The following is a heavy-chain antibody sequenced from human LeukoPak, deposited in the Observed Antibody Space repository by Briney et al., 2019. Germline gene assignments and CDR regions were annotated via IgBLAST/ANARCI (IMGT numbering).Heavy chain of an antibody. CDR2: ISGNNDNP. CDR3: ARDGTSTDDY. V-gene: IGHV1-18*01. J-gene: IGHJ4*02. CDR1: GYTFSNFG. D-gene: IGHD2-2*01. Sequence: GASVKVSCKASGYTFSNFGINWVRQAPAQALEWMGWISGNNDNPNYGQKFQGRFTLTTDSSTSTAYMELRNLRSDDTAVYYCARDGTSTDDYWGQGTLVTVSS.